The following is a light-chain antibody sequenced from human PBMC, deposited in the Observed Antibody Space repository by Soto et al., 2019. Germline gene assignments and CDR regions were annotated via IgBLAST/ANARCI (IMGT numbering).Light chain of an antibody. V-gene: IGKV1-39*01. CDR1: QAIGNY. Sequence: DIQMTQSPSSLSASVGDRVTITCRASQAIGNYLNWYQQKPGKAPNLLIFGATTLQSGVPSRFSGSGYGPNFTLIIRVLQPEDFAIYYCQQCHATPLTCGQGTRLEIK. CDR2: GAT. CDR3: QQCHATPLT. J-gene: IGKJ5*01.